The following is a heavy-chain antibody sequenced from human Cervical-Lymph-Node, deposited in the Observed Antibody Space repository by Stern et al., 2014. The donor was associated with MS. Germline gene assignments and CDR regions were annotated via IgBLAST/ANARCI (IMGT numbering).Heavy chain of an antibody. CDR2: FDPEDGEA. D-gene: IGHD6-25*01. CDR1: GYTLPDVS. Sequence: VQLGESGAEVKKPGASVKVSCKLSGYTLPDVSMHWVRQVHGKGLEGVGGFDPEDGEAINTQKFQGRFTMTEDTSTDTAYMQLSSLKSDDTAVYYCATSGHRLGLDVWGQGTTVIVSS. V-gene: IGHV1-24*01. J-gene: IGHJ6*02. CDR3: ATSGHRLGLDV.